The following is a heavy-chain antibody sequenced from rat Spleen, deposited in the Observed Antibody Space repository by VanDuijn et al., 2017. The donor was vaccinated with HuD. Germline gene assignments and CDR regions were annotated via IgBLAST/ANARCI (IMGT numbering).Heavy chain of an antibody. CDR3: ATEYYGYTYWYFDF. D-gene: IGHD1-6*01. Sequence: EVQLVESGGGLVQPGRSMKLSCSASGFTFSSFVMHWIRQAPTKGPEWVASISPSGGSTHYRDSVKGRFTVSRENAESTLYLQMDSLRSEDTATYYCATEYYGYTYWYFDFWGPGTMVTVSS. CDR1: GFTFSSFV. J-gene: IGHJ1*01. CDR2: ISPSGGST. V-gene: IGHV5-19*01.